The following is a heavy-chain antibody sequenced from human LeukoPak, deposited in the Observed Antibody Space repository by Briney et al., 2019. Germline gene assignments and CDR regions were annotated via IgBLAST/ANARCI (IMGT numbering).Heavy chain of an antibody. CDR3: ARGEYVISRYRNDAFDI. Sequence: ASVKVSCKASGYTFTDYYMHWVRQAPGQLLEWMGWINPNSGATKYAQKFQGRVTMTRDTSISTAYMELSRLTSDDTAVYYCARGEYVISRYRNDAFDIWGQGTMVTVSS. J-gene: IGHJ3*02. CDR1: GYTFTDYY. D-gene: IGHD3-22*01. V-gene: IGHV1-2*02. CDR2: INPNSGAT.